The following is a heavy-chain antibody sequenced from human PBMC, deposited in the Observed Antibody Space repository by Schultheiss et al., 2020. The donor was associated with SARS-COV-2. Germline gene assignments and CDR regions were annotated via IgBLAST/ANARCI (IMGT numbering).Heavy chain of an antibody. V-gene: IGHV4-59*01. J-gene: IGHJ6*02. CDR2: LSYSGIT. CDR1: GGSIASYY. D-gene: IGHD3-10*01. CDR3: ACGWVRFGEQPYCMDV. Sequence: SETLSLTCTVSGGSIASYYWTWIRQSPGKGLEWIGSLSYSGITNYNPSLKSRVTTSVDTSKNQFSLKLSSVTAADTAIYYCACGWVRFGEQPYCMDVWGQGTTVTVSS.